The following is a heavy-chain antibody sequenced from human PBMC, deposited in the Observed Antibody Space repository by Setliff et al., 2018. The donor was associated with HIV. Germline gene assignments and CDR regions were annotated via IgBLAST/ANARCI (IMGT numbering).Heavy chain of an antibody. CDR3: VRRDCSGGSCYMGY. J-gene: IGHJ4*02. CDR1: GFTFSSYS. CDR2: ISGNSGAV. Sequence: PGGSLRLSCAASGFTFSSYSMNWVRQAPGKGLEWVSFISGNSGAVTYADSVKGRFTISRDNAKNSLYLQMNSLRAEDTAVYYCVRRDCSGGSCYMGYWGQGTLVTVSS. V-gene: IGHV3-48*01. D-gene: IGHD2-15*01.